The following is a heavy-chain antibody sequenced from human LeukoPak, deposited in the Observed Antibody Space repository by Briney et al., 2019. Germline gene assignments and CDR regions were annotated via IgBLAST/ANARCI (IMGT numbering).Heavy chain of an antibody. CDR1: GGSISSGGYY. D-gene: IGHD2-15*01. CDR2: IYYSGST. CDR3: ARAVVVAARPDNWFDP. V-gene: IGHV4-31*03. Sequence: PSETLSLTCTVSGGSISSGGYYWSWIRQHPGKGLEWIGYIYYSGSTYYNPSLKSRVTISVDTSKNQFSLKLGSVTAADTAVYYCARAVVVAARPDNWFDPWGQGTLVTVSS. J-gene: IGHJ5*02.